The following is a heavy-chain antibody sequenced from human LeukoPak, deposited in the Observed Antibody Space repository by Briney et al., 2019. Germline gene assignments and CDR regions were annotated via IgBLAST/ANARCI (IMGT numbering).Heavy chain of an antibody. D-gene: IGHD2-21*02. J-gene: IGHJ4*02. Sequence: ASVKVSCKASGYTFTGYYIHWVRQAPGQGLEWMGWFNPNSGGTNYAQKFQGRVTMTRDTSISTAYMELRSLRSDDTAVYYCARDERDSCGGDCYYFDYWGQGTLVTVSS. V-gene: IGHV1-2*02. CDR1: GYTFTGYY. CDR3: ARDERDSCGGDCYYFDY. CDR2: FNPNSGGT.